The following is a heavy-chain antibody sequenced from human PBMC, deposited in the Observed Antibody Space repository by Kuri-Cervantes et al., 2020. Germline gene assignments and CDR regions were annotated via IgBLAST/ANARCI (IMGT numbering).Heavy chain of an antibody. J-gene: IGHJ3*02. Sequence: GGSLRLSCAASGLAFSSYSFNWVRQAPGKGLEWLSYISSSSSSIYYADSVKGRFTISRDNAKNSLYLQMNSLRAEDTAVYYCARAVLQFLEWFDAFDIWGQGTMVTVSS. CDR1: GLAFSSYS. CDR2: ISSSSSSI. CDR3: ARAVLQFLEWFDAFDI. D-gene: IGHD3-3*01. V-gene: IGHV3-48*01.